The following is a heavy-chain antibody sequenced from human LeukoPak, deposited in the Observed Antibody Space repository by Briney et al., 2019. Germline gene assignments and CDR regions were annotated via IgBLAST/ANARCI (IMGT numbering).Heavy chain of an antibody. CDR3: AREGIVVVPAAIEYYMDV. CDR2: IYYSGST. CDR1: GGSISSYY. Sequence: SETLSLTCIVSGGSISSYYWSWIRQPPGKGLEWIGYIYYSGSTNYNPSLKSRVTISVDTSKNQFSLKLSSVTAADTAVYYCAREGIVVVPAAIEYYMDVWGKGTTVTVSS. V-gene: IGHV4-59*01. D-gene: IGHD2-2*02. J-gene: IGHJ6*03.